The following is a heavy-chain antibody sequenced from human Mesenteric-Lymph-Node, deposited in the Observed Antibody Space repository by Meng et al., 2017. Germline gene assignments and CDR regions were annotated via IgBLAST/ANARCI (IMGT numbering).Heavy chain of an antibody. V-gene: IGHV4-4*02. D-gene: IGHD1-7*01. Sequence: QVRPQESVPGLVKPSGTLCLTGTGTGDFIGGDIWWSWVGQPQGRGLEWIGEVYHRGDTNYNPYLKSRVDISVDKSKNQFYLSLFSVTAADTAVYYCGRDQGRELINHWGQGALVTVSS. J-gene: IGHJ4*02. CDR3: GRDQGRELINH. CDR1: GDFIGGDIW. CDR2: VYHRGDT.